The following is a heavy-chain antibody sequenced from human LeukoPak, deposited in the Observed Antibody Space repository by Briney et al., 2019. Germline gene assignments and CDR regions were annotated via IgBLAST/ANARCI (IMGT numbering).Heavy chain of an antibody. CDR2: ISWNSGSI. V-gene: IGHV3-9*01. CDR3: AKDYSSGPPLDAFDI. J-gene: IGHJ3*02. D-gene: IGHD6-19*01. Sequence: GRSLRLSCAASGFTFDDYAMHWVRQAPGKGLEWVSGISWNSGSIGYADSVKGRFTISRDNAKNSLYLQMNSLRAEDTALYYCAKDYSSGPPLDAFDIWGQGTMVTVSS. CDR1: GFTFDDYA.